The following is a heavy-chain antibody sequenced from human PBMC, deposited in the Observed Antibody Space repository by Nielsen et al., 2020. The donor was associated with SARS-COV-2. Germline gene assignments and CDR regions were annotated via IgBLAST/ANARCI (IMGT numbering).Heavy chain of an antibody. V-gene: IGHV3-20*01. CDR2: INWNGGST. CDR3: ARGLNPKWELPFDY. D-gene: IGHD1-26*01. CDR1: GFTFDDYA. Sequence: GGSLRLSCAASGFTFDDYAMHWVRQAPGKGLEWVSGINWNGGSTGYADSVKGRFTISRDNAKNSLYLQMNSLRAEDTALYHCARGLNPKWELPFDYWGQGTLVTVSS. J-gene: IGHJ4*02.